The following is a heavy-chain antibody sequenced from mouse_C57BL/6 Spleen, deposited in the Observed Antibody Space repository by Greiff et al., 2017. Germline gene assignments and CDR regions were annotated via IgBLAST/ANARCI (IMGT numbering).Heavy chain of an antibody. CDR3: ARTLSYYYVSSPLDY. CDR2: IYPGDGDT. Sequence: QVQLQQSGPELVKPGASVKISCKASGYAFSSSWMNWVKQRPGKGLEWIGRIYPGDGDTNYTGKFKGKATLTADKSSSTAYMQLSSLTSENSAVYFCARTLSYYYVSSPLDYWGQGTTLTVAA. D-gene: IGHD1-1*01. V-gene: IGHV1-82*01. J-gene: IGHJ2*01. CDR1: GYAFSSSW.